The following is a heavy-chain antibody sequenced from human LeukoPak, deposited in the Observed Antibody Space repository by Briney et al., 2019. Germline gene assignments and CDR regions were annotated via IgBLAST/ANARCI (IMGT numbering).Heavy chain of an antibody. CDR2: ISYDGSNK. J-gene: IGHJ3*02. D-gene: IGHD3-9*01. CDR3: ARETYYDISTGYIGAFDI. V-gene: IGHV3-30-3*01. CDR1: GFTFSSYA. Sequence: GRSLRLSCAASGFTFSSYAMHWVRQAPGKGLEWVAVISYDGSNKYYADSVKGRFTISRDNSKNTLYLQMNSLRAEDTAVYYCARETYYDISTGYIGAFDIWGQGTMVTVSS.